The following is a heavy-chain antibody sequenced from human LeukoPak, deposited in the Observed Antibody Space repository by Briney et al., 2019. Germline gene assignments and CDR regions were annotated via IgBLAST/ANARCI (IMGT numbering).Heavy chain of an antibody. CDR2: ISGSGGRT. J-gene: IGHJ4*02. CDR1: GFTFSGYD. Sequence: GGSLRLSCAASGFTFSGYDMSWVRQGPGTGLEWVSSISGSGGRTYYADSVKGRFTISRDNSKNTLDLQMNSLRTEDTAIYFCANLGGTLVDYWGQGTPVTVSS. V-gene: IGHV3-23*01. CDR3: ANLGGTLVDY. D-gene: IGHD3-16*01.